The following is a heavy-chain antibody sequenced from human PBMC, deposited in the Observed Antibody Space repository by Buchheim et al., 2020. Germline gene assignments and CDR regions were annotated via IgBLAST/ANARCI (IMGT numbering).Heavy chain of an antibody. CDR3: VRDRGWTAFDY. V-gene: IGHV3-33*01. CDR1: GFAFNTHA. J-gene: IGHJ4*02. D-gene: IGHD6-19*01. Sequence: VQLVESGGGLVQPGGSLRLSCAASGFAFNTHAMHWVRQAPGKGLEWVAFIWYDGSEKHYIDSVKGRFSISRDNSKNTLYLEMNSLRGEDTAVYYCVRDRGWTAFDYWGQGAL. CDR2: IWYDGSEK.